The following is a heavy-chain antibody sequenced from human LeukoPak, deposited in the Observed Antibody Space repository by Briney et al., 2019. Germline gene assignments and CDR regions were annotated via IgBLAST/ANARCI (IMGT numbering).Heavy chain of an antibody. Sequence: SETLSLTCTVSGGSISSSSYYWGWIRQPPGKGLEWIGSIYYSGSTYYNPSLKSRVTISVDTSKNQFSLKLSSVTAADTAVYYCARLPHDSSGSYLHYFDYWGQGTLVTVSS. CDR2: IYYSGST. CDR3: ARLPHDSSGSYLHYFDY. D-gene: IGHD3-22*01. J-gene: IGHJ4*02. V-gene: IGHV4-39*01. CDR1: GGSISSSSYY.